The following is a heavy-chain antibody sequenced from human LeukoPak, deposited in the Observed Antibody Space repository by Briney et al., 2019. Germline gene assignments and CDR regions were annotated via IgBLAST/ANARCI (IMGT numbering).Heavy chain of an antibody. CDR2: ISSDGSKK. CDR3: ARDSPSSTSWGY. D-gene: IGHD2-2*01. Sequence: GKSLRLSCAASEFTFSRYEMHWVRQAPGKGLEWVAVISSDGSKKYYADSVKGRFTISRDNSKNTLFLQMNSLRGEDTAVYYCARDSPSSTSWGYWGQGTLVTVSS. J-gene: IGHJ4*02. CDR1: EFTFSRYE. V-gene: IGHV3-30*03.